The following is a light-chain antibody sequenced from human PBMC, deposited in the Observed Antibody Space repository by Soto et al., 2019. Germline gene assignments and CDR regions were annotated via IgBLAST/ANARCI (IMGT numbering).Light chain of an antibody. CDR2: KAS. CDR1: QSVTTW. CDR3: QQYNTLSPYT. Sequence: DIQMTQSPSTLSASVGDRVTITCRASQSVTTWLAWYQQKPGKAPKVLIYKASILESGVPSRFSGSGSGTEFTLTISSLQPDDCATYYCQQYNTLSPYTFGQGTMVEI. J-gene: IGKJ2*01. V-gene: IGKV1-5*03.